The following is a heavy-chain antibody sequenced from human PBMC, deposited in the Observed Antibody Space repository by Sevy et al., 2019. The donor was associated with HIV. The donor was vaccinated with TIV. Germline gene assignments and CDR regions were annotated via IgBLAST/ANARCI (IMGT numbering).Heavy chain of an antibody. Sequence: GGSLRLSCAASGFTFDDYTMNWVRQAPGKGLEWVSGISWSSGNIAYADSVEGRFTISRDNAKNSLYLQMNSLRVEDTALYYCVKDRSGSYSFDYWGQGSLVTVSS. J-gene: IGHJ4*02. CDR1: GFTFDDYT. D-gene: IGHD1-26*01. CDR3: VKDRSGSYSFDY. V-gene: IGHV3-9*01. CDR2: ISWSSGNI.